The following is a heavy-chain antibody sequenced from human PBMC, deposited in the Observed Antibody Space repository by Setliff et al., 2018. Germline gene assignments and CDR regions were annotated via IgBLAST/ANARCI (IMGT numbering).Heavy chain of an antibody. V-gene: IGHV4-61*02. CDR1: GGSISSGSYY. CDR2: IYTSGST. CDR3: ARDVRYYYGSGSYYNDWFDP. D-gene: IGHD3-10*01. Sequence: PSETLSLTCTVSGGSISSGSYYWSWIRQPAGKGLEWIGRIYTSGSTNYNPSLKSRVTISVDTSKNQFPLKLSSVTAADTAVYYCARDVRYYYGSGSYYNDWFDPWGQGTLVT. J-gene: IGHJ5*02.